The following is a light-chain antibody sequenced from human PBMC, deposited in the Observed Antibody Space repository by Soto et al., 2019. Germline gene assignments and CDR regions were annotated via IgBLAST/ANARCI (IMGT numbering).Light chain of an antibody. CDR1: QTFSITY. V-gene: IGKV3-20*01. CDR2: GAS. CDR3: QQYGSSPLIS. J-gene: IGKJ5*01. Sequence: EIVMTQSPATLSVSPGERATLSCRASQTFSITYLTLYQQKPGQAPRLLIFGASKRATGIPDRFSGSGSGRDFTLTISGLEPEDFAVYYCQQYGSSPLISFGQGTRLEIK.